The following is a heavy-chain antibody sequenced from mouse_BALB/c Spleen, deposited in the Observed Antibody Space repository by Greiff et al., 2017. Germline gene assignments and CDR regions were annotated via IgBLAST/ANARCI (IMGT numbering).Heavy chain of an antibody. J-gene: IGHJ1*01. CDR2: IWAGGST. Sequence: QVQLQQSGPGLVAPSQCLSITCTVSGFSLTSYGVHWVRQPPGKGLEWLGVIWAGGSTNYNSALMSRLSISKDNTTRQVFLKMNSLQTDDTAMYYCARERGSPYWYFDVWGAGTTVTVSS. CDR1: GFSLTSYG. V-gene: IGHV2-9*02. CDR3: ARERGSPYWYFDV.